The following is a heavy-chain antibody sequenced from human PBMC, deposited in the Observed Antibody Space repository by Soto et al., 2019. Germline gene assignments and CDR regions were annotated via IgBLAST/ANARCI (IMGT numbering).Heavy chain of an antibody. J-gene: IGHJ4*02. CDR1: GFTFSSYG. CDR3: ARVGFPFLEWIEEYYFDY. D-gene: IGHD3-3*02. CDR2: IWYDGSNK. Sequence: HPGGSLRLSCAASGFTFSSYGMHWVRQAPGKGLEWVAVIWYDGSNKYYADSVKGRFTISRDNSKNTLYLQMNSLRAEDTAVYYCARVGFPFLEWIEEYYFDYWGQGTLVTVSS. V-gene: IGHV3-33*01.